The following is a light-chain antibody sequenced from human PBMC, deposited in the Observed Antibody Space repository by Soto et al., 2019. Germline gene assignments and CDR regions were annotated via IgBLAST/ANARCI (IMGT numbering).Light chain of an antibody. CDR3: XXXXXXPPVT. CDR2: DAS. V-gene: IGKV3-11*01. CDR1: QSVSSY. Sequence: EIVLTQSPATLSLSPGERATLSCRASQSVSSYLAWYQQKPGQAPRLLIYDASNRATGIPARFSGSGSGTDFTLTISSLEPXXXXXXXXXXXXXXPPVTFGGGTKVEIK. J-gene: IGKJ4*01.